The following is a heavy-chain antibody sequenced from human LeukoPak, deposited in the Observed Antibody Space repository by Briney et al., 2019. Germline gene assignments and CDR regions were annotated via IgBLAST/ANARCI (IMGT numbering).Heavy chain of an antibody. CDR3: AKGRDGYNSDFDY. Sequence: AGGSLRLSCAASGFTFSSYAMNWVRQAPGKGLEWVSTISGSGGSTYYADSVKGRFTISRDNSKNTLYLQMNSLRAEDTAVYYCAKGRDGYNSDFDYWGQGTLVTVFS. CDR1: GFTFSSYA. J-gene: IGHJ4*02. CDR2: ISGSGGST. D-gene: IGHD5-12*01. V-gene: IGHV3-23*01.